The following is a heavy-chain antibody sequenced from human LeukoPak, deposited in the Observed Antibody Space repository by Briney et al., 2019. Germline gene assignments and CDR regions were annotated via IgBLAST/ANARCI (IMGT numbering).Heavy chain of an antibody. CDR1: GFTFSSYE. V-gene: IGHV3-48*03. CDR3: ARDRITGTIRPRGFDY. J-gene: IGHJ4*02. D-gene: IGHD3-3*01. CDR2: ISSSGSTI. Sequence: PGGSLRLSCAASGFTFSSYEMNWVRQAPGKGLEWVSYISSSGSTIYYADSVKGRFTISRDNAKNSLYLQMNSLRDEDTAVYYCARDRITGTIRPRGFDYWGQGTLVTVSS.